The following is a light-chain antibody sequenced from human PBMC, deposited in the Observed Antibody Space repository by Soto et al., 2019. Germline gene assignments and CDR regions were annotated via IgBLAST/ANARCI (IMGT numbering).Light chain of an antibody. CDR1: SSNIGAGSD. CDR2: SNS. J-gene: IGLJ1*01. Sequence: QSVLTQPPSVSGAPGQRVTISCTGSSSNIGAGSDVHWYQQLPATAPKLLIYSNSNRPSGVPDRFSGSKSGTSASLAITGLQAEDEADYYCQSYDSSLSGSKVLGTGTKVTVL. CDR3: QSYDSSLSGSKV. V-gene: IGLV1-40*01.